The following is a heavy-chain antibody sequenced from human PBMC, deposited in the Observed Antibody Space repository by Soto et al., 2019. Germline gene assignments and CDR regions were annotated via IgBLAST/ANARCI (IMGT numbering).Heavy chain of an antibody. CDR1: GFTFSSYG. V-gene: IGHV3-30*18. J-gene: IGHJ4*02. CDR3: AKGPYSGSYYFDY. Sequence: QVQLVESGGGVVQPGRSLRLSCAASGFTFSSYGMHWVRQAPGKGLEGVAIISYDGSNKYYADSVKGRFTISRDNSKNTLYLQMNSLRAGDTAVYYCAKGPYSGSYYFDYWGQGTLVTVSS. CDR2: ISYDGSNK. D-gene: IGHD1-26*01.